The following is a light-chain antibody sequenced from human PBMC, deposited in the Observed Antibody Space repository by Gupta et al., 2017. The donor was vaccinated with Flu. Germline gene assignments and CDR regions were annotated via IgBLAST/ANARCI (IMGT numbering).Light chain of an antibody. Sequence: EIVLTQSPGTLSLSPGERATLSCRASQSVTSTYLAWYQQKPGQAPRLLISGASSRATGIPDRFSGSGSETDFTLTISRLEPEELAVYYCQQYGDSLPWTFGQGTKVEIK. CDR1: QSVTSTY. CDR2: GAS. CDR3: QQYGDSLPWT. V-gene: IGKV3-20*01. J-gene: IGKJ1*01.